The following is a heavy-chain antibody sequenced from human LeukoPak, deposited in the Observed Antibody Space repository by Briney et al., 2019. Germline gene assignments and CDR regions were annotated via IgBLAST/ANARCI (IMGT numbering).Heavy chain of an antibody. D-gene: IGHD2-15*01. CDR2: VKRDGSET. J-gene: IGHJ5*02. CDR1: GFTFSSHK. V-gene: IGHV3-7*01. Sequence: GGSLRLSCAASGFTFSSHKMRWVRQAPGKGLEWVADVKRDGSETYHVDSVKGRFTISRDNARNSLHLQMNSLRAEDTAIYYCARDFSWASDPWGQGTLVTVSS. CDR3: ARDFSWASDP.